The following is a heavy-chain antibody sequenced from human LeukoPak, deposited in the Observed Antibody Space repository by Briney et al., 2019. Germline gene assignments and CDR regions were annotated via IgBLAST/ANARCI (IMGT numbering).Heavy chain of an antibody. Sequence: GGSLRLSCAASGFTVSSNYMSWVRQAPGKGLEWVSVIYSGGSTYYAGSVKGRFTISRQNSKNTLYLQMNSLRAEDTAVYYCARDNGSPYYYGMDVWGQGTTVTVSS. CDR2: IYSGGST. V-gene: IGHV3-53*04. D-gene: IGHD1-14*01. J-gene: IGHJ6*02. CDR3: ARDNGSPYYYGMDV. CDR1: GFTVSSNY.